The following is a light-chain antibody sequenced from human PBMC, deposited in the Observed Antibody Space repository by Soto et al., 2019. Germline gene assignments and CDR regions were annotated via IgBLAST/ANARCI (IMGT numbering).Light chain of an antibody. CDR3: QQYGSSWT. J-gene: IGKJ1*01. V-gene: IGKV3-20*01. CDR2: GAS. Sequence: EIVLTQSPGTLSLSPGEGATLSCRASQSVSSSYLAWYQQKPGQAPRLLIYGASSRATGIPDRFSGSGSGTDFTLTISRLEPEDFAVYYCQQYGSSWTFGQGTKVDNK. CDR1: QSVSSSY.